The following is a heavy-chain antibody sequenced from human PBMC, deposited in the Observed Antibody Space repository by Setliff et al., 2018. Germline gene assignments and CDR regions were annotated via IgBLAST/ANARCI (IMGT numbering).Heavy chain of an antibody. Sequence: SETLSLTWTVSDGSLSTYYWGWIRQPPGKGLEFIGYVYYSGTANYSPSLRSRLTISVDTSKNQFSLKLRSVTAADTAVYYCARGGTFRYFDFWGQGAPVTVSS. CDR2: VYYSGTA. CDR1: DGSLSTYY. J-gene: IGHJ4*02. V-gene: IGHV4-59*01. D-gene: IGHD5-12*01. CDR3: ARGGTFRYFDF.